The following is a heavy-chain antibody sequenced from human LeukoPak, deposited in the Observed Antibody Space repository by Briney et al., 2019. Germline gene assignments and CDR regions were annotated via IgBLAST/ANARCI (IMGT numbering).Heavy chain of an antibody. CDR3: AKSRAPPTTLLFDY. CDR1: GFTFNNYA. Sequence: GGYLRLSCAASGFTFNNYAMNWVRQAPGRGPEWVSAVTASGGDTFYEDSVKGRFTISRDNSKNTLSLQMNSLRVEDTALYYCAKSRAPPTTLLFDYWGQGILVTVSS. D-gene: IGHD1-1*01. J-gene: IGHJ4*02. CDR2: VTASGGDT. V-gene: IGHV3-23*01.